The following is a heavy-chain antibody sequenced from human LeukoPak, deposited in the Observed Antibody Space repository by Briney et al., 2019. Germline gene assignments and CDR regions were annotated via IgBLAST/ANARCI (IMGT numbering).Heavy chain of an antibody. V-gene: IGHV1-18*04. Sequence: GASVKVSCKASGYTFTRYGISWVRQAPGQGLEWMGWISAYNGNTNYAQKLQGRVTMTTDTSPSTAYMELRSLRSDDTAVYYCARVDMVDYGMDVWGKGPRSPSP. D-gene: IGHD2-8*01. CDR3: ARVDMVDYGMDV. CDR2: ISAYNGNT. J-gene: IGHJ6*01. CDR1: GYTFTRYG.